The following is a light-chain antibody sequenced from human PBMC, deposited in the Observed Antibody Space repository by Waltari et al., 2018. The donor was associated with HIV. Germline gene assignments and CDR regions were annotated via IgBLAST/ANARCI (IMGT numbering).Light chain of an antibody. J-gene: IGKJ2*01. CDR2: WAS. V-gene: IGKV4-1*01. CDR1: QSVLNSSSNKNY. Sequence: DIVMTQSPDSLAVSLGERATINCKSSQSVLNSSSNKNYLAWYQQKSGQPPNLLIYWASTRESGVPERFSGSGSGTDFTLTISSLQAADVAVYYCQQHYTSPYTFGQGTKLEIK. CDR3: QQHYTSPYT.